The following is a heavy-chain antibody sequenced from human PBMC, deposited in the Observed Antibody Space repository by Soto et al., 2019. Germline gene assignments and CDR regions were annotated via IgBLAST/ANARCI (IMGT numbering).Heavy chain of an antibody. CDR2: IYSGGST. J-gene: IGHJ6*03. CDR1: GFSVSSNY. D-gene: IGHD3-10*01. V-gene: IGHV3-66*01. CDR3: ARRIGYYMDV. Sequence: GGSLRLSCAASGFSVSSNYIMWVRQAPGKGLEWVSVIYSGGSTYYTDSGKGRFTLSRDNSKNTLYLQMNSLTAEDTAVYYCARRIGYYMDVWGKGTTVTVSS.